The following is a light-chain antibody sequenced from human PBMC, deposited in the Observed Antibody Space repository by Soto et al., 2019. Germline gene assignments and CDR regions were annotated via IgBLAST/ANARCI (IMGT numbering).Light chain of an antibody. CDR2: RAS. CDR1: QSISSW. J-gene: IGKJ2*01. CDR3: QQANSFPYT. V-gene: IGKV1-5*03. Sequence: DIQMTQSPSTLSASVGDRVIITCRASQSISSWLAWYQQKPGKAPNLLIYRASTLKSGIPSRFSGSGSGTEFTLTISSLQPDDFATYYCQQANSFPYTFGQGTKLEIK.